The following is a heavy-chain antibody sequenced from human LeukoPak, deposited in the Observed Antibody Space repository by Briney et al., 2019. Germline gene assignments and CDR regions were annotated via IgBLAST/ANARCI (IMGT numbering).Heavy chain of an antibody. J-gene: IGHJ1*01. CDR3: ARDPYDSSGYYRAEYFQH. D-gene: IGHD3-22*01. V-gene: IGHV1-3*01. Sequence: GASMKVSCKASGYTFTNFDINWVRQAPGQRLEWMGWINAGNGNTKYSQKFQGRVTITRDTSASTAYMELSSLRSEDTAVYYCARDPYDSSGYYRAEYFQHWGQGTLVTVSS. CDR1: GYTFTNFD. CDR2: INAGNGNT.